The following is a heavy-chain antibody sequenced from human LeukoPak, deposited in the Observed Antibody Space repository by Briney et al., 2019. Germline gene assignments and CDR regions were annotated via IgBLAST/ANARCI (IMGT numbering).Heavy chain of an antibody. V-gene: IGHV3-48*04. CDR1: GFTFSSYS. CDR2: ITSGSTTI. Sequence: GGSLRLSCAASGFTFSSYSMNWVRQAPGKGLEWVSYITSGSTTISYADSVKGRFTISRDNAKNSLYLQMNSLRAEDTAVYYCASHARYGDLAYFDYWGQGTLVTVSS. J-gene: IGHJ4*02. D-gene: IGHD4-17*01. CDR3: ASHARYGDLAYFDY.